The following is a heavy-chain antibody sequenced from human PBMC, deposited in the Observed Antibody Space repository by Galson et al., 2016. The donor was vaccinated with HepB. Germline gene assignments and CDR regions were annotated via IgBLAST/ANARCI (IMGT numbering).Heavy chain of an antibody. CDR2: ITRSGDAT. J-gene: IGHJ4*02. CDR3: GNHGGFDY. D-gene: IGHD3-16*01. CDR1: GFSFSNSG. Sequence: SLRLSCAASGFSFSNSGMSWVRQTPGRGLEWVSGITRSGDATRYADYVKGRFTISRDNPKNTLSLYMNNLTAGGTAIYYCGNHGGFDYWGQGALVTVSS. V-gene: IGHV3-23*01.